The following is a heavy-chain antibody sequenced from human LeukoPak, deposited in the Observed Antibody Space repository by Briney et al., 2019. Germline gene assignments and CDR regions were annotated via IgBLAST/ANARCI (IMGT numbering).Heavy chain of an antibody. J-gene: IGHJ4*02. CDR3: ARGGGSENHYAPWYFDY. CDR1: GFTFTNYW. V-gene: IGHV3-53*01. Sequence: GGSLRLSCAASGFTFTNYWMSWVRQAPGKGLEWVSIFYRGGDRHYADSVKGRFTISRDNSKNTLSLQMNNLRVEDTAMYYCARGGGSENHYAPWYFDYWGQGALVTVSS. D-gene: IGHD3-10*01. CDR2: FYRGGDR.